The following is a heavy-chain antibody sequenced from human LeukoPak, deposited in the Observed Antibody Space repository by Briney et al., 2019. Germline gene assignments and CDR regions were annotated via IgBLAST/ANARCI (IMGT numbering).Heavy chain of an antibody. CDR1: GGSFSGYY. CDR2: INHSGST. J-gene: IGHJ4*02. Sequence: SETLSLTCAVYGGSFSGYYWSWIRQPPGNGLEWIGEINHSGSTNYNPSLKSRVTISVDTSKNQFSLKLSSVTAADTAVYYCAREGGPYRPLDYSGQGTLVTVSS. V-gene: IGHV4-34*01. CDR3: AREGGPYRPLDY.